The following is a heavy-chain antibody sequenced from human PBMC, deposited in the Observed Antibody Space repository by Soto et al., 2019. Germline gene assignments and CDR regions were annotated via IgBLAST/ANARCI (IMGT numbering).Heavy chain of an antibody. Sequence: GASLKVSCKASGCTFSSYAISWVRQAPGQGLEWMGGIIPIFGTANYAQKFQGRVTITADESTSTAYMELSSLRSEDTAVYYCARDRHIAAAGTLVYYYYGMDVWGQGTTVTVSS. V-gene: IGHV1-69*13. CDR3: ARDRHIAAAGTLVYYYYGMDV. J-gene: IGHJ6*02. CDR1: GCTFSSYA. D-gene: IGHD6-13*01. CDR2: IIPIFGTA.